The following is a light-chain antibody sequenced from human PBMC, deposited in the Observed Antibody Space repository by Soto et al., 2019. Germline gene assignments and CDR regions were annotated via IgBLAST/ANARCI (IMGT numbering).Light chain of an antibody. J-gene: IGLJ1*01. CDR3: CSYTSDFTPYV. Sequence: QSALTQPASVSGSPGQSITISCTGTSSDIGGHDDVSWYQQHPGKVPKLLLYGVTDRPSGVSDRFSGSKSGNVASLTISGLQAEDEADYYCCSYTSDFTPYVFGTGTKLTVL. CDR2: GVT. V-gene: IGLV2-14*03. CDR1: SSDIGGHDD.